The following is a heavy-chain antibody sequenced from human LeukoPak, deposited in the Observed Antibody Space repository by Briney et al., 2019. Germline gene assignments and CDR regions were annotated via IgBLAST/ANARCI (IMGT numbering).Heavy chain of an antibody. CDR3: ASYYGYSYGSFDY. CDR1: GGSISSGDYC. Sequence: SETLSLTCTVSGGSISSGDYCWSWIRQPPGKGLEWIGYIYYSGSTYYNPSLKSRVTISVDTSKNQFSLKLSSVTAADTAVYYCASYYGYSYGSFDYWGQGTLVTVSS. V-gene: IGHV4-30-4*08. J-gene: IGHJ4*02. D-gene: IGHD5-18*01. CDR2: IYYSGST.